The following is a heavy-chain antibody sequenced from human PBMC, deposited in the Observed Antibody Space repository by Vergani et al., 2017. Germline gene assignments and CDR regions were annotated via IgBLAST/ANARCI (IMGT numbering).Heavy chain of an antibody. D-gene: IGHD3-10*01. J-gene: IGHJ4*02. Sequence: QVQLQESGPGLVKPSQTLSLTCTVSGGSISSGDYYWSWIRQPPGKGLEWIGYVYYSGRTYYNPSLKSRVTISVDTSTNQFSLKLSSVTAADTAVYYCARSPFTMVRGARLVDYFDYWGQGTLVTVSS. CDR3: ARSPFTMVRGARLVDYFDY. CDR1: GGSISSGDYY. V-gene: IGHV4-30-4*01. CDR2: VYYSGRT.